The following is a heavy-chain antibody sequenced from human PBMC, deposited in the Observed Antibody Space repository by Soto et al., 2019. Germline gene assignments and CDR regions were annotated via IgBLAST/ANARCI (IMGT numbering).Heavy chain of an antibody. CDR1: GCTFSSYA. J-gene: IGHJ5*02. CDR2: IIPIFGTA. V-gene: IGHV1-69*13. CDR3: AREGIGGNWLDP. D-gene: IGHD1-26*01. Sequence: SVKVSCKASGCTFSSYAISWVRQAPGQGLEWMGGIIPIFGTANYAQKFQGRVTITADESTSTAYMELSSLRSEDTAVYYCAREGIGGNWLDPWGQGNMVTVSS.